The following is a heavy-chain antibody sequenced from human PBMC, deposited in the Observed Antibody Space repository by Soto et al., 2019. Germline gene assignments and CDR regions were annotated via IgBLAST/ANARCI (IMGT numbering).Heavy chain of an antibody. D-gene: IGHD6-13*01. CDR3: ARDPGPAAAGRVEYFQH. V-gene: IGHV3-21*01. CDR1: GFTFSSYS. CDR2: ISSSSSYI. Sequence: GGSLRLSCAASGFTFSSYSMNWVRQAPGKGLEWVSSISSSSSYIYYADSVKGRFTISRDNAKNSLYLQMNSLRAEDTAVYYCARDPGPAAAGRVEYFQHWGQGTLVTVSS. J-gene: IGHJ1*01.